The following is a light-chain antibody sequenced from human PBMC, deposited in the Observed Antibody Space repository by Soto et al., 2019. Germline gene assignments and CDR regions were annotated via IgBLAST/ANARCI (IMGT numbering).Light chain of an antibody. CDR2: HAS. Sequence: DIQMTQSPSTLSASLGDTVTVACRASQGISNWLAWYQQKPGKAPKLLIFHASSLESGVPSRFSGSGSGTEFTLTISSLQPDDFATYYCQQYNSYPLTFGGGTKVDIK. CDR3: QQYNSYPLT. CDR1: QGISNW. V-gene: IGKV1-5*01. J-gene: IGKJ4*01.